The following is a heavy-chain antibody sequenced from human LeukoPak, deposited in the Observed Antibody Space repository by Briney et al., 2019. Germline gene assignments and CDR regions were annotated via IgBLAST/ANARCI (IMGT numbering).Heavy chain of an antibody. Sequence: PSETLSLTCTVSGGSISSYYWSWIRQPAGKGLEGIGRIYSSGSTNYNPSLKSRVTMSVETSKNQFSLKLSSVTAADTAVYYCARYYCGSGRYYYYMDVGGKGPRSPSP. J-gene: IGHJ6*03. CDR2: IYSSGST. V-gene: IGHV4-4*07. CDR3: ARYYCGSGRYYYYMDV. CDR1: GGSISSYY. D-gene: IGHD3-10*01.